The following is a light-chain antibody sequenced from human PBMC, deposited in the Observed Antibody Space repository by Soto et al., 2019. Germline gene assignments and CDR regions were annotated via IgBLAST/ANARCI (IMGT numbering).Light chain of an antibody. CDR3: QQYDTSPRT. Sequence: DIQMTQSPSSLSAAGGDRVTITCRSSQGISTYLAWFQQKPGKAPKSLIYAASSLQRGVPSRFSGSGSGTDFTLTITSLPPEDFATYYCQQYDTSPRTFGQGTQLEIK. CDR2: AAS. CDR1: QGISTY. J-gene: IGKJ2*01. V-gene: IGKV1-16*01.